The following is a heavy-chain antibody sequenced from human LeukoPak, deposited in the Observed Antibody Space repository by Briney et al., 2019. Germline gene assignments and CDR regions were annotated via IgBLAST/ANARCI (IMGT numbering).Heavy chain of an antibody. CDR3: AKDRGWCFEY. CDR2: VSYDGSDK. V-gene: IGHV3-30*18. Sequence: GGSLRLSCAASGFTFSSSDIHWVRQAPGKGLEWVAFVSYDGSDKYYAESVKGRFTVSRDNSKHTLYLQMNSLRVEDTAVYYCAKDRGWCFEYWGQGTLVTVSS. J-gene: IGHJ4*02. D-gene: IGHD6-19*01. CDR1: GFTFSSSD.